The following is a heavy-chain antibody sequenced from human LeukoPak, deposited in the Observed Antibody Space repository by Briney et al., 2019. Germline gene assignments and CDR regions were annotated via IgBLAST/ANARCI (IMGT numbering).Heavy chain of an antibody. CDR2: INHSGST. Sequence: SETLSLTCAVYGGSFSGYYWSWIRQPPGKGLEWIGEINHSGSTNYNPSLKSRVTISVDTSKNQFSLKLSSVTAADTAVYYCARGPPGRVVVVVAAKPRYYFDCWGQGTLVTVSS. D-gene: IGHD2-15*01. V-gene: IGHV4-34*01. J-gene: IGHJ4*02. CDR1: GGSFSGYY. CDR3: ARGPPGRVVVVVAAKPRYYFDC.